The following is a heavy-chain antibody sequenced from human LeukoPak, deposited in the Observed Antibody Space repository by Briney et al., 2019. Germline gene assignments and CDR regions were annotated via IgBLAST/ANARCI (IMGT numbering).Heavy chain of an antibody. CDR2: ISYDGSNK. D-gene: IGHD4-17*01. J-gene: IGHJ4*02. CDR3: AKDPYDYGDYVPDY. V-gene: IGHV3-30*18. CDR1: GFTFSSYG. Sequence: GGSMRLSWAAYGFTFSSYGMHWVRQAQGKGLEWVAVISYDGSNKYYADSVKGRFTISRDNSKNTLYLQMNSLRAEETAVYYCAKDPYDYGDYVPDYWGQGTLVTVSS.